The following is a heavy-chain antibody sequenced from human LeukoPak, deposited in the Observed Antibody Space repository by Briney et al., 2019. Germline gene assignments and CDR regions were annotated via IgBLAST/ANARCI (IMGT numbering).Heavy chain of an antibody. CDR3: ARRIAAAAAPYYFDY. J-gene: IGHJ4*02. CDR2: IYSGGST. Sequence: GGSLRLSCEASGFTVSSNYMSWVRQAPGKGLEGVSVIYSGGSTYYADSVKGRFTISRDNSKNTLYLQMNSLRAEDTAVYYCARRIAAAAAPYYFDYWGQGTLVTVSS. CDR1: GFTVSSNY. D-gene: IGHD6-13*01. V-gene: IGHV3-53*01.